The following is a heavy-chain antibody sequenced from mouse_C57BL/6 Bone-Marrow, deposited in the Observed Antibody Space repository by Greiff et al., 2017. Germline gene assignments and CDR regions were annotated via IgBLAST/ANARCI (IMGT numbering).Heavy chain of an antibody. Sequence: EVMLVESGGGLVQPKGSLKLSCAASGFTFNTYAMHWVRQAPGKGLEWVARIRSKSSNYATYYAVSVKDRFTISRDDSQSRLYLQMNNLKTEDTAMYYCVREGDVYYCYYFDYWGQGTTLTVSS. CDR2: IRSKSSNYAT. CDR3: VREGDVYYCYYFDY. D-gene: IGHD2-3*01. V-gene: IGHV10-3*01. CDR1: GFTFNTYA. J-gene: IGHJ2*01.